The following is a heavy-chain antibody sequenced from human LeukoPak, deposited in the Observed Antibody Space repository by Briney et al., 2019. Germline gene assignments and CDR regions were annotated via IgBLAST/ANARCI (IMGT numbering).Heavy chain of an antibody. D-gene: IGHD6-6*01. CDR2: ITGSSSYI. CDR1: GSTFSTYY. V-gene: IGHV3-21*01. Sequence: KAGGSLRLSCAASGSTFSTYYMNWVRQAPGKGLEWVSFITGSSSYIYYTDSVKGRFTISRDNAKNSLFLQMNSLRDEDTAVYYCASGFSSSPCFDYWGQGTLVTVSS. CDR3: ASGFSSSPCFDY. J-gene: IGHJ4*02.